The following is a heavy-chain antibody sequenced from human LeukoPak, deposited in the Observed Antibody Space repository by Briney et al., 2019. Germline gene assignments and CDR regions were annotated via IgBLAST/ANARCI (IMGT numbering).Heavy chain of an antibody. CDR3: ARERYFDY. V-gene: IGHV3-23*01. J-gene: IGHJ4*02. CDR2: ISGGGDNT. CDR1: GFTFSSHA. Sequence: GGSLRLSCAASGFTFSSHAMSWVRQAPGKGLEWVSTISGGGDNTYYADSVKGRFTISRDNSRNTLYLQMNSLRAEDTAVYYCARERYFDYWGQGTLVTVSS.